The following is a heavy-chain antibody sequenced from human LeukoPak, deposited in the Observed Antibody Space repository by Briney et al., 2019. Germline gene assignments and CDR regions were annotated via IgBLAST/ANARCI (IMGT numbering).Heavy chain of an antibody. CDR3: AADRDCSSTSCYPYNFDY. V-gene: IGHV1-58*01. D-gene: IGHD2-2*01. J-gene: IGHJ4*02. Sequence: SVKVSCKASGFTFTSSAVQWVRQARGQRLEWIGCIVVGSGDTNYSQKFQERVTITRDMSTSTAYTELSSLRSEDTAVYYCAADRDCSSTSCYPYNFDYWGQGTLVTVSS. CDR2: IVVGSGDT. CDR1: GFTFTSSA.